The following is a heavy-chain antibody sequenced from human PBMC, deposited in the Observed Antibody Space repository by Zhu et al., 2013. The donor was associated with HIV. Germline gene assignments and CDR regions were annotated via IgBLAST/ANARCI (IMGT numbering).Heavy chain of an antibody. J-gene: IGHJ6*02. CDR1: GYIFTDYY. V-gene: IGHV1-69-2*01. D-gene: IGHD2-21*02. Sequence: EVQLVQSGAEVKMPGATVKISCRASGYIFTDYYIHWVQEAPGRGLKWMGLVDPEDGETVYGEKLQGRVTITADASTDTAYMELSNLRSDDTAVYYCTRDSRDMSTVVTAGYYSMDVWDQGP. CDR2: VDPEDGET. CDR3: TRDSRDMSTVVTAGYYSMDV.